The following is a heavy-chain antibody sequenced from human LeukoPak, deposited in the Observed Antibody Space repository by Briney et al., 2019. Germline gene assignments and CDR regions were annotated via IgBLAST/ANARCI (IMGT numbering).Heavy chain of an antibody. CDR1: GFTFSSYW. V-gene: IGHV3-7*01. J-gene: IGHJ5*02. D-gene: IGHD5-18*01. CDR3: ARDQGHPWTAMAEWGFDP. CDR2: IKQDGSEK. Sequence: QTGGSLRLSCAASGFTFSSYWMSWVRQAPGKGLEWVANIKQDGSEKYYVDSVKGRFTISRDNAKNSLYLQMNSLRAEDTAVYYCARDQGHPWTAMAEWGFDPWGQGTLVTVSS.